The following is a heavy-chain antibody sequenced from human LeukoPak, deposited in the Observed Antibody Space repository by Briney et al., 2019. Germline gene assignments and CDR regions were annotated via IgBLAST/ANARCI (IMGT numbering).Heavy chain of an antibody. CDR1: GLTLSNFW. J-gene: IGHJ4*02. CDR3: VRGHLWLEN. CDR2: INQDGGEK. Sequence: PGGSLRLSCVASGLTLSNFWMTWVRQAPGQGLEWVATINQDGGEKYYVDSVKGRFIISRDNAKNSVYLQMDSLRVEETAVYSCVRGHLWLENWGQGTLVTVSS. D-gene: IGHD3-3*02. V-gene: IGHV3-7*03.